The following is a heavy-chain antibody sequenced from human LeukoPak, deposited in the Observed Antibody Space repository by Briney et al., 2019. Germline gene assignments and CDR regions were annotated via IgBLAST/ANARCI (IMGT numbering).Heavy chain of an antibody. CDR1: GGTFSSYA. CDR3: ASDCSSTSCQSPFDY. Sequence: SVKVSCKASGGTFSSYAISWVRQAPGQGLEWMGGIIPIFGTANYAQRFQGRVTITADESTSTAYMELSSLRSEDTAVYYCASDCSSTSCQSPFDYWGQGTLVTVSS. CDR2: IIPIFGTA. J-gene: IGHJ4*02. V-gene: IGHV1-69*13. D-gene: IGHD2-2*01.